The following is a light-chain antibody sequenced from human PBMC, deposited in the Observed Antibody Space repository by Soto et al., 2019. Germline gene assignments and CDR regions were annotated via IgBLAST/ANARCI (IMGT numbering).Light chain of an antibody. V-gene: IGKV3-20*01. Sequence: DIVLTQSPGTLSLSPGQRATLSCRASQSLSSAFLAWYQQKPGQAPRLLIYSASSRATGVPDRFSGSGSGTDFTLTISSLQSEDFAVYYCQQYNNWPQITFGQGTRLEIK. CDR1: QSLSSAF. CDR3: QQYNNWPQIT. J-gene: IGKJ5*01. CDR2: SAS.